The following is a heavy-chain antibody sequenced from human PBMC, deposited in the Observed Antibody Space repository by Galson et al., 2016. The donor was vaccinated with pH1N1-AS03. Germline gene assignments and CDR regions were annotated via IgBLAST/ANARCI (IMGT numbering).Heavy chain of an antibody. J-gene: IGHJ5*02. CDR1: GYTFTDYW. D-gene: IGHD3-16*01. CDR3: ASGRTVGAIGNWFDP. Sequence: QSGAEVKKPGESLKISCKGSGYTFTDYWIGWVRQTPGKGLEWMGIIWPTDSHTTYSPSFQGQVTISADKSINTAYLQWSSLKASDTAMYLCASGRTVGAIGNWFDPWGQGTLVTVSS. V-gene: IGHV5-51*01. CDR2: IWPTDSHT.